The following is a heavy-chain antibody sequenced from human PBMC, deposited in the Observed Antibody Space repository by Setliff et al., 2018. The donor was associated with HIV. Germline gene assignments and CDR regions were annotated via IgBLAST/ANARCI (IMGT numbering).Heavy chain of an antibody. CDR2: ISGSGSTT. CDR3: AKLQEGHVYSHYDS. D-gene: IGHD2-21*01. CDR1: GFTFSGYA. J-gene: IGHJ4*02. V-gene: IGHV3-23*01. Sequence: GGSLRLSCAASGFTFSGYAVSWVRQAPGRGLEWVSGISGSGSTTEYADSVKGRLTISRDNSKNALYLHMNSLRAEDTAVYYCAKLQEGHVYSHYDSWGQGTLVTVSS.